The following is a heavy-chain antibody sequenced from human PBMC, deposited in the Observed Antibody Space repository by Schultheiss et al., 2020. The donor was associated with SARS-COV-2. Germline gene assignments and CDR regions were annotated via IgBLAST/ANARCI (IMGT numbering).Heavy chain of an antibody. J-gene: IGHJ6*03. CDR3: ARDSHARYMDV. Sequence: GGSLRLSCAASGFTFSTYSISWVRQAPGKGLEWVSAISGSGGSTYYADSVKGRFTISRDNSKNTLYLQMNSLRAEDTAVYYCARDSHARYMDVWGKGTTVTVSS. V-gene: IGHV3-23*01. CDR2: ISGSGGST. CDR1: GFTFSTYS.